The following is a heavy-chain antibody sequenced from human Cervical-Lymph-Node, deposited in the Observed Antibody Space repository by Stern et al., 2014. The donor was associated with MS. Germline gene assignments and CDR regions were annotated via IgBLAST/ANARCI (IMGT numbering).Heavy chain of an antibody. J-gene: IGHJ1*01. D-gene: IGHD3-3*01. CDR3: ARADTTFGVAGFQH. V-gene: IGHV4-59*01. Sequence: QLQLQESGPGLVKSSETLSLTRTVSGGSIRGYYWSWIWQLPGKGLEWIWYIYDSGSTNSNPSLKSRVPISVDTSKNQFFLKLSSVTAADTAMYYCARADTTFGVAGFQHWGQGTLVTVSS. CDR1: GGSIRGYY. CDR2: IYDSGST.